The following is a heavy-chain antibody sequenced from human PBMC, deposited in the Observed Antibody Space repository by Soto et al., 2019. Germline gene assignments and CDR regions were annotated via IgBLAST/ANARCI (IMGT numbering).Heavy chain of an antibody. CDR2: INQDGSEK. CDR1: ESTVSRDW. J-gene: IGHJ4*02. V-gene: IGHV3-7*04. CDR3: SGGVGDAF. D-gene: IGHD1-26*01. Sequence: EVHLVESGGGLVQTGGSLRLSCAIFESTVSRDWMNWVRQAPGKGLEWVAHINQDGSEKYYVDSVKGRFTISRDNAKKSLYLQMNRLSPAETAMYYCSGGVGDAFWGQGTLVTVSS.